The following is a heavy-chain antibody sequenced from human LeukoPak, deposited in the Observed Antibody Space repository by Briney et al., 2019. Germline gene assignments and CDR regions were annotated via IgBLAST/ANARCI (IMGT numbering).Heavy chain of an antibody. CDR2: INHSGST. V-gene: IGHV4-34*01. Sequence: RPSEALSLTCAVYGGSFSGYYWSWIRQPPGKGLEWIGEINHSGSTNYNPSLRSRVTISVDTSKNQFSLKLSSVTAADTAVYYCARSGSYSLYGMDVWGQGTTVTVS. CDR1: GGSFSGYY. J-gene: IGHJ6*02. CDR3: ARSGSYSLYGMDV. D-gene: IGHD1-26*01.